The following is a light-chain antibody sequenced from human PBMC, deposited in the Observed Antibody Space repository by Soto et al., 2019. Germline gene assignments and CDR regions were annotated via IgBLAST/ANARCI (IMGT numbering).Light chain of an antibody. V-gene: IGKV3-20*01. J-gene: IGKJ1*01. Sequence: EIVLTQSPGTLSLSPGERAALSCRASQSFTNSYLAWYQQKPGQAPRLLIYGASKGATGIPDRFSGSGSGTDFTLTISRLEPEDFAVYYCQQYGSSGTFGQGTKVDI. CDR2: GAS. CDR1: QSFTNSY. CDR3: QQYGSSGT.